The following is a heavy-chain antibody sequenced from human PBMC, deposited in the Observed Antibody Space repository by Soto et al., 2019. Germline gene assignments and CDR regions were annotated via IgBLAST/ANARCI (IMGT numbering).Heavy chain of an antibody. Sequence: QVQLQESGPGLVKPSETLSLTCTVSGGSVSSGSYYWSWIRQPPGKGLEWIGYIYYSGSTNYNPSXTXXVTISVDTSKNQFPLKPSSVTAADTAVYYCATYPTTVTSDYWGQGTLVTVSS. J-gene: IGHJ4*02. V-gene: IGHV4-61*01. CDR2: IYYSGST. CDR1: GGSVSSGSYY. D-gene: IGHD4-17*01. CDR3: ATYPTTVTSDY.